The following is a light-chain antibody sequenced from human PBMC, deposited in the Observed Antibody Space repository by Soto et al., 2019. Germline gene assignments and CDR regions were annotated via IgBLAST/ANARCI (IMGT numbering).Light chain of an antibody. Sequence: EVVMTQSPATLSVSPGERTSLSCRASQSVGSNLGWYQQKPGQAPRLLIYRASTRATGIPARFSGSGSGTEFTLNISSLQSEDIAVYYCQQYAKWPLTFGGGTKVEIK. CDR3: QQYAKWPLT. J-gene: IGKJ4*01. V-gene: IGKV3-15*01. CDR2: RAS. CDR1: QSVGSN.